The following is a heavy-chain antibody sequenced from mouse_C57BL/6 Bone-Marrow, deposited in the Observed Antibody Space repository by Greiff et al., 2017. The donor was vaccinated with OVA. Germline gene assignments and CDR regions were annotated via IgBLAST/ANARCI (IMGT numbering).Heavy chain of an antibody. D-gene: IGHD1-1*01. CDR1: GYTFTSYW. CDR2: IDPNSGGN. Sequence: QVQLQQPGAELVKPGASVKLSCKASGYTFTSYWMHWVKQRPGRGLEWIGRIDPNSGGNKYNEKLKNKATLTVDKPSSTPYMQLSSLTSEDSAVYYCARWVTTVDNFDYWGQGTTLTVSS. CDR3: ARWVTTVDNFDY. J-gene: IGHJ2*01. V-gene: IGHV1-72*01.